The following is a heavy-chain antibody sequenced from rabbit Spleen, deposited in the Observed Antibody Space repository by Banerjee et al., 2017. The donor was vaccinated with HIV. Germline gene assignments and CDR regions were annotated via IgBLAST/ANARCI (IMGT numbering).Heavy chain of an antibody. D-gene: IGHD1-1*01. J-gene: IGHJ4*01. V-gene: IGHV1S40*01. Sequence: QQLAESGGGLVKPGASLPFTCKASGFSFSSGSYMSWFRQAPGKGLEWIGCIGAGSGTTYYASWVNGRFTISKTSSTTVTLQMTSLTAADTATYFCARDLVAVIGWNFNLWGPGTLVTVS. CDR2: IGAGSGTT. CDR3: ARDLVAVIGWNFNL. CDR1: GFSFSSGSY.